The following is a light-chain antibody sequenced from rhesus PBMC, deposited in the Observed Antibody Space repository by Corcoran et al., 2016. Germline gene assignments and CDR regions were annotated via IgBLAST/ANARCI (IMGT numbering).Light chain of an antibody. CDR2: AAS. J-gene: IGKJ2*01. CDR1: QNIYSN. V-gene: IGKV1S12*01. Sequence: DIQMTQSPSALSASVGDRVTISCRASQNIYSNLAWHQQKPGKAPKLLIYAASSLQTGIPSRFSGSGSGTDFTLTISSLQPEDSAAYYCQHYYDNPYSFGQGTKVEIK. CDR3: QHYYDNPYS.